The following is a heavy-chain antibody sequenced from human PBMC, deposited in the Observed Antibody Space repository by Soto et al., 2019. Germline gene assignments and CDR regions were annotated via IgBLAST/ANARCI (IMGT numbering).Heavy chain of an antibody. V-gene: IGHV3-7*01. D-gene: IGHD6-19*01. CDR3: ARDLFYVAGPPYGWFDP. J-gene: IGHJ5*02. CDR2: IKQDGSEK. Sequence: GGSLRLSCAASGFTFSSYWMSWVRQAPGKGLEWVANIKQDGSEKYYVDSVKGRFTISRDNAKNSLYLQMNSLRAEDTAVYYCARDLFYVAGPPYGWFDPWGQGTLVTVSS. CDR1: GFTFSSYW.